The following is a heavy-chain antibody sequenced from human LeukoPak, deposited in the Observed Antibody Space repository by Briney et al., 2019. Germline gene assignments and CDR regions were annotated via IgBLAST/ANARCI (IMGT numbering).Heavy chain of an antibody. CDR3: ARGVYGAYFDF. CDR1: GAPLSGYY. J-gene: IGHJ4*02. D-gene: IGHD4-17*01. Sequence: SETLSLTCDFSGAPLSGYYWSWLRQPPGKGLEWIAYRQSNGYTEYYPSLMSRVTISLDTSKRQLSLKLTSVTAADTAVYYCARGVYGAYFDFWGQGTLITVSS. V-gene: IGHV4-59*01. CDR2: RQSNGYT.